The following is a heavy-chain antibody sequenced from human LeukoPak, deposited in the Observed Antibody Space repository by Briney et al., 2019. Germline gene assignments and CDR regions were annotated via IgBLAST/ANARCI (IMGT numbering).Heavy chain of an antibody. CDR1: GYTFTSYG. CDR3: ARMDRLSATPTTDWFDP. Sequence: ASVKVSCEASGYTFTSYGINWVRRATGQGLEWMGWMNPKNGATGYAQKFQGRVTMTRDTSIGTAYMELSSLVSEDTAAYYCARMDRLSATPTTDWFDPWGQGTLVTVSS. J-gene: IGHJ5*02. CDR2: MNPKNGAT. V-gene: IGHV1-8*01. D-gene: IGHD3-16*02.